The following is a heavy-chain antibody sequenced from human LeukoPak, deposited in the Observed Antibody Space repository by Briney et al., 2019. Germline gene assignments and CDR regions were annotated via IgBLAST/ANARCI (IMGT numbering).Heavy chain of an antibody. Sequence: PGGSLRLSCAASGFTFSSYAMSWVRQAPGKGLEWVSAISGSGGSTYYADSVKGRFTISRDNSRNTLYLQMSSLRAEDTAVYYCAKGAAYYYYYGMDVWGKGTTGTVSS. CDR2: ISGSGGST. CDR1: GFTFSSYA. V-gene: IGHV3-23*01. D-gene: IGHD2-15*01. J-gene: IGHJ6*04. CDR3: AKGAAYYYYYGMDV.